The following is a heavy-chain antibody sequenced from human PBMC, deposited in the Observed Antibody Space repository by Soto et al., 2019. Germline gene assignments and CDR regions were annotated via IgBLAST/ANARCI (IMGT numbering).Heavy chain of an antibody. CDR3: AIEGAAADYYYGMDV. Sequence: GSLSLSCAASGFTFSIYSMNWVRQSPGKGLEWVSYISSSSSTIYYADSVKGRFTISRDNAKNSLYLQMNSLRDEDTAVYYCAIEGAAADYYYGMDVWGQGTTVTVSS. CDR2: ISSSSSTI. J-gene: IGHJ6*02. CDR1: GFTFSIYS. D-gene: IGHD6-13*01. V-gene: IGHV3-48*02.